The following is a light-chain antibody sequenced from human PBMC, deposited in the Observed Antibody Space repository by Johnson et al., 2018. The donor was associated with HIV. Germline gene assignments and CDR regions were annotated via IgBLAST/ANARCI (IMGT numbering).Light chain of an antibody. CDR2: DNN. Sequence: QSVLSQPPSVSAAPGQKVTISCSGSSSNIGNNYVSWYQQLPGTAPKLLIYDNNKRPSGIPDRFSGSKSGTSATLGITGLQTGDEADYYCGTWDSSLSANVLGTGTKVTVL. V-gene: IGLV1-51*01. CDR3: GTWDSSLSANV. CDR1: SSNIGNNY. J-gene: IGLJ1*01.